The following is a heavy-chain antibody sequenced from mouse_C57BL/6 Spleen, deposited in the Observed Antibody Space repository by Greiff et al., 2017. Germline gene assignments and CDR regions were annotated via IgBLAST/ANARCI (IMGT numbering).Heavy chain of an antibody. CDR2: IYPRDGST. CDR1: GYTFTDHT. J-gene: IGHJ1*03. Sequence: VQLQESDAELVKPGASVKISCKVSGYTFTDHTIHWMKQRPEQGLEWIGYIYPRDGSTKYNEKFKGKATLTADKSSSTAYMQLNSLTSEDSAVYFCARRYYGSSYDDWYFDVWGTGTTVTVSS. CDR3: ARRYYGSSYDDWYFDV. V-gene: IGHV1-78*01. D-gene: IGHD1-1*01.